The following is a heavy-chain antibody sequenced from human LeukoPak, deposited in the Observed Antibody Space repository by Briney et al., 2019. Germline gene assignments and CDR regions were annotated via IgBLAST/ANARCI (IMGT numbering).Heavy chain of an antibody. Sequence: PGGSLRLSCAASGFTFSNAWMSWVRQAPGKGLEWVGRIKSKTDGGTTDYAAPVKGRFTISRDDSKNTLYLQMNSLRAEDTALYYCAREGAAAGLDCWGQGTLVTVSS. CDR1: GFTFSNAW. D-gene: IGHD6-13*01. V-gene: IGHV3-15*01. J-gene: IGHJ4*02. CDR2: IKSKTDGGTT. CDR3: AREGAAAGLDC.